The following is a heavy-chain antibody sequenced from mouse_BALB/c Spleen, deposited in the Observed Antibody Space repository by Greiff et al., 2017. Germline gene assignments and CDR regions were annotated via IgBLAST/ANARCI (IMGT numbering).Heavy chain of an antibody. J-gene: IGHJ3*01. D-gene: IGHD1-1*01. CDR1: GFSLTSYD. CDR2: IWTGGGT. Sequence: VKVVESGPGLVAPSQSLSITCTVSGFSLTSYDISWIRQPPGKGLEWLGVIWTGGGTNYNSAFMSRLSISKDNSKSQVFLKTNSLQTDDTAIYYCVRVDTTAWFAYWGQGTLVTVSA. V-gene: IGHV2-9-2*01. CDR3: VRVDTTAWFAY.